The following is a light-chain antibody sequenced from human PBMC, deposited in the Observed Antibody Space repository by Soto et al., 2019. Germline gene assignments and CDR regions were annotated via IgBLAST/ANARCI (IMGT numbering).Light chain of an antibody. CDR2: DAS. CDR1: QSISNW. J-gene: IGKJ1*01. Sequence: DIQMTQSPSTLSASVGDRVTITCRASQSISNWLAWYQQKPGKAPKLLIYDASNLESGVPSRFSGSGSGTEFTLTISSLQPDDFATYYCQHYNNYSEWTFGQGTKVEIK. V-gene: IGKV1-5*01. CDR3: QHYNNYSEWT.